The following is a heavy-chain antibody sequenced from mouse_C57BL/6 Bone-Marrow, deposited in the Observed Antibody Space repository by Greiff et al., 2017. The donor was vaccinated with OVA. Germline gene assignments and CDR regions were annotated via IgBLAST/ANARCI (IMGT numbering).Heavy chain of an antibody. Sequence: EVQLQQSGAELVKPGASVKLSCTASGFNIKDYYMHWVKQRTEQGLEWIGRIDPEDGETKYAPNFQGKATITADTSSNTAYLQRSSLTSEDTAVYYCARDGYYVDYWGQGTTLTVSS. V-gene: IGHV14-2*01. CDR3: ARDGYYVDY. J-gene: IGHJ2*01. CDR2: IDPEDGET. D-gene: IGHD2-3*01. CDR1: GFNIKDYY.